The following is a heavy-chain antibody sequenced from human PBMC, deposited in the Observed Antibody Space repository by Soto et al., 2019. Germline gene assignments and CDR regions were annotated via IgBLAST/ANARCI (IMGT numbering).Heavy chain of an antibody. CDR2: IYYTGST. Sequence: QVQLQESGPGLVKPSQTLSLTCTVSGGSISSGGYYWSWIRQHPGKGLEWIGYIYYTGSTYYNPSLKRRVTIAVDTAKNQFSLKLSSVTAADTAVYYFATLYMVRGVRTFDYWGQGTLGTVSS. J-gene: IGHJ4*02. V-gene: IGHV4-31*03. CDR1: GGSISSGGYY. CDR3: ATLYMVRGVRTFDY. D-gene: IGHD3-10*01.